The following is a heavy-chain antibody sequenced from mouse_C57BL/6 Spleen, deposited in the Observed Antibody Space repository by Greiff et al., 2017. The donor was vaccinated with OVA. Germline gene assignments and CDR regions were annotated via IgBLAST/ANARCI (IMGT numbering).Heavy chain of an antibody. CDR1: GYTFTSYW. V-gene: IGHV1-69*01. CDR2: IDPSDSYT. J-gene: IGHJ1*03. D-gene: IGHD4-1*01. Sequence: VQLQQPGAELVMPGASVKLSCKASGYTFTSYWMHWVKQRPGQGLEWIGEIDPSDSYTNYNQKFKGKSTLTVDKSSSTAYMQLSSLTSEDSAVYYCARHAGTGYFDVWGTGTTVTVSS. CDR3: ARHAGTGYFDV.